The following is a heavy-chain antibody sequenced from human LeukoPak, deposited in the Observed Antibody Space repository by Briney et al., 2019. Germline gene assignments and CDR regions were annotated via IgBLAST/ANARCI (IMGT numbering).Heavy chain of an antibody. D-gene: IGHD3-22*01. J-gene: IGHJ3*02. CDR3: ARGGYYYDSSGYWGAFDI. CDR1: GGSISSYY. Sequence: PSETLSLTCTVSGGSISSYYWSWIRQPPGKGLEWIGYIYYSGSPNYNPSLKSRVTISVDTSKKQFSLKLSSVTAADTAVYYCARGGYYYDSSGYWGAFDIWGQGTMVTVSS. CDR2: IYYSGSP. V-gene: IGHV4-59*01.